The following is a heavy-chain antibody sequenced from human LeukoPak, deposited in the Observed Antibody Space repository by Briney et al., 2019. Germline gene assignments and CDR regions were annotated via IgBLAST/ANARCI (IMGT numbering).Heavy chain of an antibody. Sequence: GGSLRLSCAASGFTFSSYWMHWVRQAPGNGLVWVSRINSDGSSTSYADSVKGRFTISRDNAKNTLYLQMNSLRAEDTAVYYCARPGRYSRLAFDIWGQGTMVTVSS. J-gene: IGHJ3*02. D-gene: IGHD5-12*01. V-gene: IGHV3-74*01. CDR1: GFTFSSYW. CDR3: ARPGRYSRLAFDI. CDR2: INSDGSST.